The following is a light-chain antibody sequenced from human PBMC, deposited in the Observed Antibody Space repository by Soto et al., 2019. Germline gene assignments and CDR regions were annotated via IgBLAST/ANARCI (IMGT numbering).Light chain of an antibody. J-gene: IGKJ1*01. Sequence: EIVLTQSPGTLSLSPGERATLSCRASQSVSRSYIAWYHQKPGQAPRLLIYGASSRATGIPDRFSGSGSGTDFTLTISRLEPEDFAVYYCHQYDVSPPTFGQGTKVEIK. CDR1: QSVSRSY. CDR2: GAS. CDR3: HQYDVSPPT. V-gene: IGKV3-20*01.